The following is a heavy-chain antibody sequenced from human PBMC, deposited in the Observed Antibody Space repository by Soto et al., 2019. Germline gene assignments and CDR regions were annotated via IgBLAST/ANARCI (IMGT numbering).Heavy chain of an antibody. CDR3: ARGFFVSGFCSGGSCYSKPPFFGY. CDR1: GGSISRYY. J-gene: IGHJ4*02. CDR2: IYYSGST. V-gene: IGHV4-59*08. Sequence: SETLSLTCTVSGGSISRYYWSWIRQPPGKGLEWIGYIYYSGSTNYNPSLKSRVTISVDTSKNQFSLKLSSVTAADTAVYYCARGFFVSGFCSGGSCYSKPPFFGYWGQGTLVSVSS. D-gene: IGHD2-15*01.